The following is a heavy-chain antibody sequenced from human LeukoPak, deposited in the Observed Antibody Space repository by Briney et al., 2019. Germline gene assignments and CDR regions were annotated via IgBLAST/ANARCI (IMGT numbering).Heavy chain of an antibody. J-gene: IGHJ4*02. V-gene: IGHV3-23*01. CDR1: GFTFSTYA. D-gene: IGHD3-10*01. Sequence: GGSLRLSCTPPGFTFSTYAIIWVRQAPGKGLEWVSSISGNGGTTYYADSVKGRFIISRDNSKNTLHLQINSLRVEDTAKYYCARGRTGAGRYYLDYWGQGTLVTVSS. CDR3: ARGRTGAGRYYLDY. CDR2: ISGNGGTT.